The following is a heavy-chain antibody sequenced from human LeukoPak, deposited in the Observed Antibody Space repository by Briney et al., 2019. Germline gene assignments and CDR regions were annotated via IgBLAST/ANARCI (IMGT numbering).Heavy chain of an antibody. J-gene: IGHJ4*02. CDR3: AKDFRWFGELLPQALHY. Sequence: GGSLRLSCATSGFTFSTYGMHWVRQPPGKGLEWVAFIRYDGSNKDCADSVKGRFTISRDNSKNTLYLQMNSLRGEDTAVYYCAKDFRWFGELLPQALHYRGQGALVTVSS. CDR1: GFTFSTYG. D-gene: IGHD3-10*01. CDR2: IRYDGSNK. V-gene: IGHV3-30*02.